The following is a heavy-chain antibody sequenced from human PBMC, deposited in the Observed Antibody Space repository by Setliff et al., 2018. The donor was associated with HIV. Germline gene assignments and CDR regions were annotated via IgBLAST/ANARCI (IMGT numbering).Heavy chain of an antibody. D-gene: IGHD1-20*01. CDR3: ARSDISGTGYFDS. CDR1: GHTFANSY. J-gene: IGHJ4*02. CDR2: MNPNDGGT. V-gene: IGHV1-46*01. Sequence: ASVKVSCKASGHTFANSYLHWVRQGPGQGLEWMGIMNPNDGGTQYAQNFRGRVSMTRDTSTTTVYMELYSLRSEDTAVHHCARSDISGTGYFDSWGQGTLVTVSS.